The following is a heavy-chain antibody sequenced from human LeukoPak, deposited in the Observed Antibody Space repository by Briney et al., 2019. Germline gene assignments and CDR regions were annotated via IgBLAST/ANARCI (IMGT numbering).Heavy chain of an antibody. CDR2: LYSDGNT. V-gene: IGHV3-53*01. J-gene: IGHJ4*01. CDR3: ARGVDQLAANTLAY. Sequence: GGCETPSCPASGFTVIINDMTWARLPPGKGIGRVSVLYSDGNTKYANSLQGRFTISRDNSKNTLYLEMNSLSPYDTAVYYRARGVDQLAANTLAYWGHGTPVTAAS. CDR1: GFTVIIND. D-gene: IGHD3-16*01.